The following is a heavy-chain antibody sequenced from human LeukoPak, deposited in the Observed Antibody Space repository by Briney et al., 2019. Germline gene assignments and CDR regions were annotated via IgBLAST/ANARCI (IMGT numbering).Heavy chain of an antibody. CDR3: ATIEYSSSSRAFDI. Sequence: ASVKVSCKVSGYTFTDYYMHWVQQAPGKGLEWMGLVGPEDGETIYAEKFQGRVTITADTSTDTAYMELSSLRSEDTAVYYCATIEYSSSSRAFDIWGQGTMVTVSS. J-gene: IGHJ3*02. CDR1: GYTFTDYY. CDR2: VGPEDGET. V-gene: IGHV1-69-2*01. D-gene: IGHD6-6*01.